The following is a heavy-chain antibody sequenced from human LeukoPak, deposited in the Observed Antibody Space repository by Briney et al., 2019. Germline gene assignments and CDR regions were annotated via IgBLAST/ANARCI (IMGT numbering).Heavy chain of an antibody. CDR1: GFTFSVNA. CDR3: AKDRYGADY. J-gene: IGHJ4*02. CDR2: ISGSGGST. Sequence: GGSLRLTCAASGFTFSVNAMSWARQAPGKGLEWVSGISGSGGSTYYADSVKGRFTISRDNSKNTLYLQMNSLRAEDTAVYYCAKDRYGADYWGQGTLVTVSS. V-gene: IGHV3-23*01. D-gene: IGHD4/OR15-4a*01.